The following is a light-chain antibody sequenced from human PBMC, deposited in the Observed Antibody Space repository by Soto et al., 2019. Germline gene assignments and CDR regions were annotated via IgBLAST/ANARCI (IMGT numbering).Light chain of an antibody. Sequence: DIQMTQSPSSLSASVGDRVTITCRASQGISDYLAWYQQQPGKVPKLLIYAASTLLSGVPSRFSGRGFGTDFTLTISSLQPEDVATYYCQKYNSVPPTFGQGTKVEIK. CDR3: QKYNSVPPT. J-gene: IGKJ1*01. V-gene: IGKV1-27*01. CDR2: AAS. CDR1: QGISDY.